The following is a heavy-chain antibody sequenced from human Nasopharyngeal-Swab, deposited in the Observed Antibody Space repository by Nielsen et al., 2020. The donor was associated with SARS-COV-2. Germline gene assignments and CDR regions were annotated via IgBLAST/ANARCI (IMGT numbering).Heavy chain of an antibody. CDR3: ARTTTVTTSESWYFDL. CDR2: ISSNGGST. J-gene: IGHJ2*01. D-gene: IGHD4-17*01. V-gene: IGHV3-64*02. CDR1: GFTFSSYA. Sequence: GGSLRLSCAASGFTFSSYAMHWVRQAPGKGLEYVSAISSNGGSTYYADSVKGRFTISRDNSKNTLYLQMGSLRAEDMAVYYCARTTTVTTSESWYFDLWGRGTLVTVSS.